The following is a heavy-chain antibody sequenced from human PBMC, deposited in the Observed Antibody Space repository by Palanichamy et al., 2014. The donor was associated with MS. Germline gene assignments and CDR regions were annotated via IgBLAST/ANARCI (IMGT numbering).Heavy chain of an antibody. D-gene: IGHD6-19*01. CDR2: IDWGDDK. V-gene: IGHV2-70*15. CDR3: ARIVAGPDYFDY. CDR1: GFSLTTTKMC. Sequence: QVTLRESGPALVKPTQTLTLTCTFSGFSLTTTKMCVNWIRQPPGKALEWLARIDWGDDKYYSTSLKTRLTISKDTSKNQVVLTMTNMDPVDTATYYCARIVAGPDYFDYWGQGTLVTVSP. J-gene: IGHJ4*02.